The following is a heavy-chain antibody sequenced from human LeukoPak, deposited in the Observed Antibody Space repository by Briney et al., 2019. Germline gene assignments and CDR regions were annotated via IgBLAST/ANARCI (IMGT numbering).Heavy chain of an antibody. CDR1: GFTFSSYA. V-gene: IGHV3-23*01. Sequence: GGSLRLSCAASGFTFSSYAMSWVRQAPGKGLEWVSAISGSGGRTYYADSVKGRFTISRDNSKNTLYLQMNSLRAEDTAVYYCAKDMFPSSGSYYHDAFDIWGQGTMVTVSS. CDR3: AKDMFPSSGSYYHDAFDI. J-gene: IGHJ3*02. CDR2: ISGSGGRT. D-gene: IGHD1-26*01.